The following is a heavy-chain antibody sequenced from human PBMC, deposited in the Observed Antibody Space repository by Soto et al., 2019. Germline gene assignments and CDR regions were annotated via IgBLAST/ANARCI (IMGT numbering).Heavy chain of an antibody. D-gene: IGHD5-18*01. V-gene: IGHV4-61*08. Sequence: QVQLQESGPGLVKPSETLSLTCTVSGGSVSSGGYYCSWIRQPPGKGLEWIGYIYYSGSTNYNPSLKSRVTIAVDTSKNQFSLKLSSVTAADTAVYCCARERYGYGMDVWGQGTTVTVSS. CDR1: GGSVSSGGYY. CDR3: ARERYGYGMDV. J-gene: IGHJ6*02. CDR2: IYYSGST.